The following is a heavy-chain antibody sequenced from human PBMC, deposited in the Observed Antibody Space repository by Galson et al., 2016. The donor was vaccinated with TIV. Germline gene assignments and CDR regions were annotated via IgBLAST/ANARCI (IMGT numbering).Heavy chain of an antibody. V-gene: IGHV1-2*02. CDR2: INPKNGDT. D-gene: IGHD6-19*01. CDR1: GYTFPEFY. Sequence: SVKVSCKASGYTFPEFYLHWVRQAPGQGLEWMGWINPKNGDTNYAQKFQGRVTLTSDTSITTAFLDLKWLRPDDTAVYFCARGPGAVAGRVWGQGTLVTVSS. J-gene: IGHJ4*02. CDR3: ARGPGAVAGRV.